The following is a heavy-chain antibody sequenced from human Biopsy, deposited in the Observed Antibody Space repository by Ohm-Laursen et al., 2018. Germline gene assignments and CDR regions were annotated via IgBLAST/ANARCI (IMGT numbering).Heavy chain of an antibody. CDR3: ARGSAAGMVVALDFDV. J-gene: IGHJ4*02. CDR1: GYSFTNFG. D-gene: IGHD2-15*01. CDR2: ISTYLGRA. Sequence: ASVKVSCKGSGYSFTNFGITGVRQAPGQGLEWLGRISTYLGRADYAQKLQGRVTMTTDTATTTAHLELQRLASDDTAVYFCARGSAAGMVVALDFDVWGQGTLVTVSS. V-gene: IGHV1-18*01.